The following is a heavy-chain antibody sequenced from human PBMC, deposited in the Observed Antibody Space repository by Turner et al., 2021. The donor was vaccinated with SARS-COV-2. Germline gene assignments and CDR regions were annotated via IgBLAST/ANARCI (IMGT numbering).Heavy chain of an antibody. CDR2: IYRGST. V-gene: IGHV3-53*01. J-gene: IGHJ4*02. D-gene: IGHD3-10*01. Sequence: EVQLVESGGGLIQPGGSLRLSCAASGFTVSSNYMNWVRQAPGKGLEWVSVIYRGSTFYADSVKGRFTISRDNSKNTLYLQMNSLRAEDTAVYYCAREAPLGVNSMAFDYWGQGTLVTVSS. CDR3: AREAPLGVNSMAFDY. CDR1: GFTVSSNY.